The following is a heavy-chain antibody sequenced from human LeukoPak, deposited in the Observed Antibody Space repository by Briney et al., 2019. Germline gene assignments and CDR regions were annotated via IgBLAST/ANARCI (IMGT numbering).Heavy chain of an antibody. CDR1: GFIFSSYS. J-gene: IGHJ5*02. CDR3: AAGGITMVRGVKTRRWFDP. CDR2: ISSSSSTI. Sequence: GGSLRLSCAASGFIFSSYSVNWVRQAPGKGLEWVSYISSSSSTIYYADSVKGRFTISRDNAKNSLYLQMNSLRAEDTAVYYCAAGGITMVRGVKTRRWFDPWGQGTLVTVSS. D-gene: IGHD3-10*01. V-gene: IGHV3-48*04.